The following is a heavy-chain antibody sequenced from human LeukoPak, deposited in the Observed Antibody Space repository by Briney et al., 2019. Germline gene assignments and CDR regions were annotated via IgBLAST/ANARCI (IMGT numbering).Heavy chain of an antibody. D-gene: IGHD2-2*01. V-gene: IGHV3-43*02. J-gene: IGHJ4*02. Sequence: GGSLRLSCAASGFTFDDYAMHWVRQAPGKGLEWVSLISGDDGSTYYADSVKGRFTISRDNSKNSLYLQMNSLRTEDTALYYCAKVQLGYEGRKRDFDYWGQGTLVTVSS. CDR1: GFTFDDYA. CDR2: ISGDDGST. CDR3: AKVQLGYEGRKRDFDY.